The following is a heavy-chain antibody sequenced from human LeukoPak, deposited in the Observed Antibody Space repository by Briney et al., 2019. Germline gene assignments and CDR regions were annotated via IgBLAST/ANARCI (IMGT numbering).Heavy chain of an antibody. CDR1: AGSISPDY. J-gene: IGHJ4*02. V-gene: IGHV4-59*08. D-gene: IGHD4-23*01. CDR2: IHYSGRT. Sequence: SETLSLTCTVSAGSISPDYWSWIRQPPGKGLQWIGYIHYSGRTDYNPSLQSRVTMSADTSKNQFSLNLFSVNAADTAVYYCARHNEDCFGGNGFLVSFDSWGQGAQVTVSS. CDR3: ARHNEDCFGGNGFLVSFDS.